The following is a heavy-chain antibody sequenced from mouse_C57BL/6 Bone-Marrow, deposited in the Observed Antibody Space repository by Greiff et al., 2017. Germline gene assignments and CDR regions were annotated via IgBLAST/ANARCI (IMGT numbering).Heavy chain of an antibody. Sequence: QVQLQQSGPELVKPGASVKISCKASGYTFTDYYINWVKQRPGQGLEWIGWIFPGSGSTYYNEKFKGKATLTVDKSSRTAYMLLSSLTSEDSAVYFCARWRLCGPYYFDYWGQGTTLTVSS. J-gene: IGHJ2*01. CDR3: ARWRLCGPYYFDY. V-gene: IGHV1-75*01. CDR1: GYTFTDYY. CDR2: IFPGSGST. D-gene: IGHD2-13*01.